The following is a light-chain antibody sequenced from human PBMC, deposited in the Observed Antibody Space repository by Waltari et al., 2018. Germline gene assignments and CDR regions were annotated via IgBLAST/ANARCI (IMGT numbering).Light chain of an antibody. CDR3: QQYGTSRT. J-gene: IGKJ1*01. CDR2: GAS. Sequence: EIVLTQSPGTLSLSPGARATLSCRASQSVDSSYLAWYQQKPGQAPRLLIYGASSRATDIPARFSGSGSGTDFTLTISRLEPEDFAVYYCQQYGTSRTFGQGTKVEIK. CDR1: QSVDSSY. V-gene: IGKV3-20*01.